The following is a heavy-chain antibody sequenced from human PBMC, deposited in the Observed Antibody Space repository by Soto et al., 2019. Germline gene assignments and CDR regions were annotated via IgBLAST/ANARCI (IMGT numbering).Heavy chain of an antibody. V-gene: IGHV3-7*01. Sequence: EVQLVESGGGLVQPGGSLRLSCEASGFTLSSYWMSWIRQAPGKGLEWVANTRQDGGQSYLVDSVQGRFTISRDNAKNSVYLQMNSLRAEDTAVYYCVRDGSNGWQFDSWGKGTLVTVSS. CDR3: VRDGSNGWQFDS. D-gene: IGHD6-19*01. CDR2: TRQDGGQS. J-gene: IGHJ4*02. CDR1: GFTLSSYW.